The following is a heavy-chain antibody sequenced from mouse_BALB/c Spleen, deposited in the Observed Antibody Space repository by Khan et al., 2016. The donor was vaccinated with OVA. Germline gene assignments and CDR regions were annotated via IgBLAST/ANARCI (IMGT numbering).Heavy chain of an antibody. V-gene: IGHV3-2*02. CDR3: ARVYGGDFDY. J-gene: IGHJ2*01. CDR2: ISYSGNT. Sequence: EVQLQESGPGLVKPSQSLSLICTVTGYSITSDYAWNWIRQFPGNKLEWMGFISYSGNTNYNPSLTSRIYITRDTSKNQFFLHLNSVTTEDTATDYCARVYGGDFDYWGQGTTLTVSS. CDR1: GYSITSDYA. D-gene: IGHD1-1*01.